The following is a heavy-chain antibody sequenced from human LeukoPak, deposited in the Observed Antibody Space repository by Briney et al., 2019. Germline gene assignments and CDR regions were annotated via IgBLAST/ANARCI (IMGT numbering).Heavy chain of an antibody. D-gene: IGHD5-18*01. CDR3: GKTTAGYSSGQKPAWPVDY. J-gene: IGHJ4*02. CDR2: IFGSGGSP. V-gene: IGHV3-23*01. CDR1: GFTFGSFA. Sequence: GSLRLSCEASGFTFGSFAMYWVRQAPGKGLDWIAGIFGSGGSPHYADSVKGRFTISRDNSKNTVYLQINSLRAEDTAVYYCGKTTAGYSSGQKPAWPVDYWGQGTLVTVSS.